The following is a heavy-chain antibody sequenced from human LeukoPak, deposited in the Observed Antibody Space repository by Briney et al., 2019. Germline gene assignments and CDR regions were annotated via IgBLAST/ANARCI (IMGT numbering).Heavy chain of an antibody. CDR2: IYHSGST. V-gene: IGHV4-38-2*01. J-gene: IGHJ4*02. CDR3: ARLGDDFWSGYSSSSSPVYYFDY. CDR1: GYSISSGYY. Sequence: SETLSLTCAVSGYSISSGYYGGWIRQPPGKGLEWIGSIYHSGSTYYNPSLKSRVTISVDTSKNQFSLKLSSVTAADTAVYYCARLGDDFWSGYSSSSSPVYYFDYWGQGTLVTVSS. D-gene: IGHD3-3*01.